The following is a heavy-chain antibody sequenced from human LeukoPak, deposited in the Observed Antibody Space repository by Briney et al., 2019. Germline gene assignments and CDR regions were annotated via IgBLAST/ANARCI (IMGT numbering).Heavy chain of an antibody. CDR1: GYTFTGYY. CDR2: INPNSGGT. J-gene: IGHJ5*02. D-gene: IGHD6-13*01. Sequence: ASVKVSCKASGYTFTGYYMHWVRQAPGQGLEWMGRINPNSGGTNYAQTFQGRVTMSRETSISTTYMELSRLTSDDTAVYYCARVGYSSSWYWFDPWGQGTLVTVSS. V-gene: IGHV1-2*06. CDR3: ARVGYSSSWYWFDP.